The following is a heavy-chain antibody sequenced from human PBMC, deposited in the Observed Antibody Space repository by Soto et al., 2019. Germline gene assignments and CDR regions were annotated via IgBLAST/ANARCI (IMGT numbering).Heavy chain of an antibody. CDR3: ARSGPGRGSFGDYDILTGYYSGWFDP. J-gene: IGHJ5*02. CDR2: IYYSGST. D-gene: IGHD3-9*01. CDR1: GGSICSSSYY. Sequence: NPSETLSLTCTVSGGSICSSSYYWGWIRQPPGKGLEWIGSIYYSGSTYYNPSLKSRVTISVDTSKNQFSLKLSSVTAADTAVYYCARSGPGRGSFGDYDILTGYYSGWFDPWGQGTLVTVSS. V-gene: IGHV4-39*01.